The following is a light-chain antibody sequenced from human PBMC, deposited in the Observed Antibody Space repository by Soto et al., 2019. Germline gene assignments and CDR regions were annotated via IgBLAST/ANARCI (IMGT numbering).Light chain of an antibody. Sequence: EIVLTQSPGTLSLSPGERATLSCRASQSGSRSYLAWYQQKPGQAPRHLIYGASSRATGIPDRFSGSGSGTDFTLTISSLEPEDCPVYYCQQYGSSPPYTFGQGTKLEIK. V-gene: IGKV3-20*01. CDR1: QSGSRSY. J-gene: IGKJ2*01. CDR3: QQYGSSPPYT. CDR2: GAS.